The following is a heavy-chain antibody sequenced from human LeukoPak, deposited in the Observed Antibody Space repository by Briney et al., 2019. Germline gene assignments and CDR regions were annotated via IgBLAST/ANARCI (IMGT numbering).Heavy chain of an antibody. CDR2: IYYSGST. Sequence: SETLSLTCTVSGGSISTFYWSWLRQLPGKGLEWIGYIYYSGSTNYNPSLMSRVTISVDTSKNQFSLRLSSVTAADTAVYYCAREDPQTTVPEGLDVWGQGTTVTVSS. CDR3: AREDPQTTVPEGLDV. CDR1: GGSISTFY. D-gene: IGHD4-17*01. V-gene: IGHV4-59*01. J-gene: IGHJ6*02.